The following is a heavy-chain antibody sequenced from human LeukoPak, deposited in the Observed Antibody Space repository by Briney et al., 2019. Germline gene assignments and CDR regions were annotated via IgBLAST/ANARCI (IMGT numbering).Heavy chain of an antibody. V-gene: IGHV3-30*03. CDR1: GFTFSSCG. CDR2: ISYDGSNK. CDR3: ASTQEMATILPFDY. Sequence: PGRSLRLSCAASGFTFSSCGMHWVRQAPGKGLEWVTAISYDGSNKYYADSVKGRFTISRDNSRNTLYLQMNSLRAEDTAMYYCASTQEMATILPFDYWGQGTLVTVSS. J-gene: IGHJ4*02. D-gene: IGHD5-24*01.